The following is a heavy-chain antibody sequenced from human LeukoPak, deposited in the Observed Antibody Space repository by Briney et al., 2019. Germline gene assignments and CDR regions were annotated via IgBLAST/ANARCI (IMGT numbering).Heavy chain of an antibody. CDR1: GGSFSGYY. CDR3: AMGINAGSYFVET. Sequence: SETLSLTCAVYGGSFSGYYWSWIRQPPGKRLEWIGEINHSGSTNYNPSLKSRVTISVDTSKNQFSLKLSSVTAADTAVYYCAMGINAGSYFVETWGQGTLVTVSS. CDR2: INHSGST. J-gene: IGHJ5*02. V-gene: IGHV4-34*01. D-gene: IGHD1-26*01.